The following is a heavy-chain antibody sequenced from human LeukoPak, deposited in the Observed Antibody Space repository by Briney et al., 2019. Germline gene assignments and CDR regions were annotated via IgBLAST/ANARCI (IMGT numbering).Heavy chain of an antibody. J-gene: IGHJ4*02. D-gene: IGHD1-26*01. Sequence: SETLSLTCTISGDSTSSDRYYGGWVRQPPGKGLEWIGDIYYSGSTYYNPSLRSRVTMSVDTSKNQFFLKLNSVTAADTAVYYCARGRPYSGGYHLDYWGQGTLVTVSP. CDR3: ARGRPYSGGYHLDY. V-gene: IGHV4-39*01. CDR2: IYYSGST. CDR1: GDSTSSDRYY.